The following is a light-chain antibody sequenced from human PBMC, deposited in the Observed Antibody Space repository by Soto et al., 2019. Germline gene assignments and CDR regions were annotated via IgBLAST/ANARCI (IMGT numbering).Light chain of an antibody. J-gene: IGLJ1*01. Sequence: QSVLTQPPSTSETPGQRVTISCSGSSSNIGSNTVNWYQHLPGTAPKLLIYSNNQRPSGVPDRFSGSKSGTSASLAVSGLQSEDEADYYCAAWDDSLNGYVFGTATKLTVL. CDR3: AAWDDSLNGYV. V-gene: IGLV1-44*01. CDR2: SNN. CDR1: SSNIGSNT.